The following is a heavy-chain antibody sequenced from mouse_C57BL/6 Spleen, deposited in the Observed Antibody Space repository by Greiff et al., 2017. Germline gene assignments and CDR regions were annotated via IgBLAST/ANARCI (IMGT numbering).Heavy chain of an antibody. CDR1: GYTFTSYW. CDR3: ASYDGYYGLAY. J-gene: IGHJ3*01. V-gene: IGHV1-69*01. D-gene: IGHD2-3*01. CDR2: IDPSDSYT. Sequence: QQSCKASGYTFTSYWMHWVKQRPGQGLEWIGEIDPSDSYTNYNQKFKGKSTLTVNKSSSTAYMQLSSLTSEDSAVYYCASYDGYYGLAYWGQGTLVTVSA.